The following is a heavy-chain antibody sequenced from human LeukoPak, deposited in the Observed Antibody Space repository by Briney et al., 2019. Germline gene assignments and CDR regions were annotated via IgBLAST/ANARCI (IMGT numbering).Heavy chain of an antibody. Sequence: GSLRLSCAASGFTFDDYGMSWVRQAPGKGLEWVSGINWNGGSTGYADSVKGRFTISRDNAKNSLYLQMNSLRAEDTALYYCARAGYFDWLLYGYFDYWGQGTLVTVSS. CDR1: GFTFDDYG. V-gene: IGHV3-20*04. CDR2: INWNGGST. J-gene: IGHJ4*02. CDR3: ARAGYFDWLLYGYFDY. D-gene: IGHD3-9*01.